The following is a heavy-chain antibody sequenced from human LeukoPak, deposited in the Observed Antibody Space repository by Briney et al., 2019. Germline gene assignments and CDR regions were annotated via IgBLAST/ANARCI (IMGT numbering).Heavy chain of an antibody. CDR3: ARVLAVAAIGY. D-gene: IGHD6-19*01. CDR2: ISSSGRTI. V-gene: IGHV3-48*03. CDR1: GFTFSSYE. Sequence: GGSLRLSCAASGFTFSSYEINWVRQAPGKRLEWVSYISSSGRTIYYADSVRGRLSISRDNAKNSLYLQKNSLRAEDTAVYYCARVLAVAAIGYWGQGTLVTVSS. J-gene: IGHJ4*02.